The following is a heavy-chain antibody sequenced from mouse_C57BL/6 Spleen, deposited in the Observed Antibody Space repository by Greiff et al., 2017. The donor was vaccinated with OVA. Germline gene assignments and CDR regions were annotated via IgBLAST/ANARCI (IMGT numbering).Heavy chain of an antibody. D-gene: IGHD3-2*02. CDR2: IRNKANGYTT. Sequence: EVQLMESGGGLVQPGGSLSLSCAASGFTFTDYYMSWVRQPPGKALEWLGFIRNKANGYTTEYSASVKGRFTISRDNSQSILYLQMNALRAEDSATYYCARGPAGSSGSYYAMDYWGQGTSVTVSS. CDR3: ARGPAGSSGSYYAMDY. V-gene: IGHV7-3*01. J-gene: IGHJ4*01. CDR1: GFTFTDYY.